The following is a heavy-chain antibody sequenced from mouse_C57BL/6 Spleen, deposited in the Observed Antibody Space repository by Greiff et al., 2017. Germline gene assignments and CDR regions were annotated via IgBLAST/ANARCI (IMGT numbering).Heavy chain of an antibody. J-gene: IGHJ2*01. CDR1: GYTFTEYT. V-gene: IGHV1-62-2*01. D-gene: IGHD2-9*01. CDR2: FYPGSGSI. CDR3: ARHQAYYGYPPYFDY. Sequence: QVQLQQSGAELVKPGASVKLSCKASGYTFTEYTIHWVKQRSGQGLEWIGWFYPGSGSIKYNEKFKDKATLTADKSSSTVYRELSRLTSEVAAVYFLARHQAYYGYPPYFDYWGQGTTLTVSS.